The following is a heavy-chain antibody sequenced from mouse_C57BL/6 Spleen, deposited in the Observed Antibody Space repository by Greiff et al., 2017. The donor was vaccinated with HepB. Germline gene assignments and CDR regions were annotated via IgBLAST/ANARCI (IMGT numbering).Heavy chain of an antibody. J-gene: IGHJ1*03. CDR3: ARRMRSPYGGDWYFDV. CDR1: GFTFSDYY. CDR2: ISNGGGST. Sequence: EVQVVESGGGLVQPGGSLKLSCAASGFTFSDYYMYWVRQTPEKRLEWVAYISNGGGSTYYPDTVKGRFTISRDNAKNTLYLQMSRLKSEDTAMYYCARRMRSPYGGDWYFDVGGTGTTVTVSS. V-gene: IGHV5-12*01. D-gene: IGHD1-2*01.